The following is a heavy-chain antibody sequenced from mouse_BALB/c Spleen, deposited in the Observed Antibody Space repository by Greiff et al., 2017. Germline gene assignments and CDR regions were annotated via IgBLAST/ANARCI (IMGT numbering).Heavy chain of an antibody. D-gene: IGHD1-1*01. Sequence: EVKLVESGGDLVKPGGSLKLSCAASGFTFSSYGMSWVRQTPDKRLEWVATISSGGSYTYYPDSVKGRFTISRDNAKNTLYLQMSSLKSEDTAMYYCARQGGGSSYGYFDVWGAGTTVTVSS. V-gene: IGHV5-6*01. J-gene: IGHJ1*01. CDR3: ARQGGGSSYGYFDV. CDR2: ISSGGSYT. CDR1: GFTFSSYG.